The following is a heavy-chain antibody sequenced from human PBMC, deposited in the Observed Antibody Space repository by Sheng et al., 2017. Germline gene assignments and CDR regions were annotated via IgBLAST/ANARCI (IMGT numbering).Heavy chain of an antibody. CDR2: INPDGSRE. J-gene: IGHJ3*01. CDR1: GFSFSNSW. CDR3: VRGGVYSFDL. D-gene: IGHD2-8*01. V-gene: IGHV3-7*04. Sequence: EVQLVESGGGLVQPGGSLRLSCAASGFSFSNSWMDWARQAPGKGLEWVANINPDGSREYYVDSVKGRFTISRDNAKNSLYLQMNSLRAEDTALYYCVRGGVYSFDLWGQGSMVTVSS.